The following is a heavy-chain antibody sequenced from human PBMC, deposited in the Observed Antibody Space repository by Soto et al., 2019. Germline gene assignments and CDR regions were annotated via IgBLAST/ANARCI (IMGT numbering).Heavy chain of an antibody. V-gene: IGHV3-49*03. CDR1: GFTFGDYA. CDR3: TTQRPDFWSGYYAEPFDY. D-gene: IGHD3-3*01. CDR2: IRSKAYGGTT. Sequence: GGSLRLSCTASGFTFGDYAMSWFRQAPGKGLEWVGFIRSKAYGGTTEYAASVKGRFTISRDDSKSIAYLQMNSLKTEDTAVYYCTTQRPDFWSGYYAEPFDYWGQGTLVTVSS. J-gene: IGHJ4*02.